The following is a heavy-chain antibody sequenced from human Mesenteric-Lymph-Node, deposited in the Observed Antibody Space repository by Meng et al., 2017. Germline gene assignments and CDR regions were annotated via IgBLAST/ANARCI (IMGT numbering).Heavy chain of an antibody. CDR3: ARDRSSSWFGWFDP. D-gene: IGHD6-13*01. CDR2: IYYSGST. CDR1: GGSISSGGYY. Sequence: QLSPTDADLGLVRPRQSLSLTCTVSGGSISSGGYYCSWIRQHPGKGLEWIGYIYYSGSTYYNPSLKSRVTISVDTSKNQFSLKLSSVTAADTAVYYCARDRSSSWFGWFDPWGQGTLVTVSS. J-gene: IGHJ5*02. V-gene: IGHV4-31*03.